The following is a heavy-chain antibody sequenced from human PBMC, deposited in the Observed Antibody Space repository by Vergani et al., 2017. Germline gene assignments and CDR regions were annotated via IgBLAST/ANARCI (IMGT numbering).Heavy chain of an antibody. Sequence: EVQLVESGGGLVQPGGSLRLSCAASGFTFTTYWMTWVRQAPGKGLEWVANINQDGSETYYVDSVKGRFTISRDNAKNSLWLQMNSLRAEDTALYYCAKANPRNSGYDYLYYYHAMDVWGQGTTVTFSS. V-gene: IGHV3-7*01. J-gene: IGHJ6*02. CDR1: GFTFTTYW. D-gene: IGHD5-12*01. CDR2: INQDGSET. CDR3: AKANPRNSGYDYLYYYHAMDV.